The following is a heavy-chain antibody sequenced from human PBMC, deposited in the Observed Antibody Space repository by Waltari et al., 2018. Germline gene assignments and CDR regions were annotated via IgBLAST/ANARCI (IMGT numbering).Heavy chain of an antibody. V-gene: IGHV4-61*02. CDR2: IYTSGST. Sequence: QVPLQESGPGLVKPSQTLSPTCPVPGGSISTGSYFWSWIRQPAGKGLEWIGRIYTSGSTNYNPSLKSRVTISVDTSKNQFSLKLSSVTAADTAVYYCARDLRAGFFDYWGQGTLVTVSS. CDR1: GGSISTGSYF. D-gene: IGHD6-19*01. CDR3: ARDLRAGFFDY. J-gene: IGHJ4*02.